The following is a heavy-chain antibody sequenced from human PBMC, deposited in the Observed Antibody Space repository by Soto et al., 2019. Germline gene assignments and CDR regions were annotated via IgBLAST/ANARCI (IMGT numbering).Heavy chain of an antibody. V-gene: IGHV3-21*01. CDR2: ISSSSSYI. J-gene: IGHJ2*01. Sequence: GGSLRLSCAASGFTFSSYSMNWVRQAPGKGLEWVSSISSSSSYIYYADSVKGRFTISRDNAKNSLYQQMNSLRAEDSVVYYCARDSTMRYWYFDLWGRGTLVTVSS. CDR1: GFTFSSYS. D-gene: IGHD2-2*01. CDR3: ARDSTMRYWYFDL.